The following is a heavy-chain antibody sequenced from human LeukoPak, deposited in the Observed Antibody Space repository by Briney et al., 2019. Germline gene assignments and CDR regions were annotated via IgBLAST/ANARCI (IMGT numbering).Heavy chain of an antibody. CDR3: ARLSDSVAFDI. V-gene: IGHV4-4*07. D-gene: IGHD2-15*01. CDR2: IYTSGST. J-gene: IGHJ3*02. CDR1: GGSISSYY. Sequence: RSSETLSLTCTVSGGSISSYYWSWIRQPAGKGLEWIGRIYTSGSTNYNPSLKSRVTMSVDTSKNQFSLQLSSVTAADTDVYYCARLSDSVAFDIWGQGTMVTVSS.